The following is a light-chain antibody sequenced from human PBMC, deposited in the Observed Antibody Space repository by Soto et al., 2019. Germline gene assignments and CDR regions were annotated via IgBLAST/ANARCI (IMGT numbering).Light chain of an antibody. J-gene: IGLJ1*01. CDR1: SSDVGGYNY. CDR2: EVS. CDR3: SSYTSSSTPYV. V-gene: IGLV2-14*01. Sequence: HSVLTQRACVSGSPGQSITISCTGTSSDVGGYNYVSWYQQHPGKAPKLMIYEVSNRPSGVSNRFSGSKSGNTASLTISGLQAEDEADYYCSSYTSSSTPYVFGTGTNVTVL.